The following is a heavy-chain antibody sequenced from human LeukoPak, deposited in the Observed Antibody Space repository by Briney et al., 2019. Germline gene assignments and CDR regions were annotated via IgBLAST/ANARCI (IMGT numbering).Heavy chain of an antibody. D-gene: IGHD3-10*01. V-gene: IGHV5-51*01. CDR2: IYPGDSDT. CDR1: GYSFTDYW. CDR3: ARQCCRGASPGFDP. J-gene: IGHJ5*02. Sequence: GESLKISCKGSGYSFTDYWIAWVRQMPGKDLEWMGIIYPGDSDTRYSPSFQGQVTFSADKSINTAYLQWDSLRASDTATYYCARQCCRGASPGFDPWGQGTLVTVSS.